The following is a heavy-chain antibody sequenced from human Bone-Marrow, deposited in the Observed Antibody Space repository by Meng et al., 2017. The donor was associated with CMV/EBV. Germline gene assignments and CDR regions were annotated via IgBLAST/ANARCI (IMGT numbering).Heavy chain of an antibody. D-gene: IGHD6-19*01. CDR3: ARGGIAVATTGFDY. Sequence: GESLKISCAASGFTFDDYGMSWVRQAPGKGLEWVSGINWNGGSTYYADSVKGRFTISRDNSKNTLYLQMNSLRAEDTAVYYCARGGIAVATTGFDYWGQGTLVTVSS. J-gene: IGHJ4*02. V-gene: IGHV3-20*04. CDR2: INWNGGST. CDR1: GFTFDDYG.